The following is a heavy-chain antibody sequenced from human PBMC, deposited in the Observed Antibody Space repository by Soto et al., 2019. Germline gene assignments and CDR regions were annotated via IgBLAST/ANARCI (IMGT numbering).Heavy chain of an antibody. CDR2: IKQDGNEK. CDR3: ARTISGWYCSYYYYMDV. V-gene: IGHV3-7*01. D-gene: IGHD6-19*01. J-gene: IGHJ6*03. Sequence: GGSLRLSCAASGFTFSSYWMSWVRQAPGKGLEWVANIKQDGNEKFYVDSVKGRLTISRDNAKNSLYLQMNSLRAEDTAVYYCARTISGWYCSYYYYMDVWGKGTTVTVSS. CDR1: GFTFSSYW.